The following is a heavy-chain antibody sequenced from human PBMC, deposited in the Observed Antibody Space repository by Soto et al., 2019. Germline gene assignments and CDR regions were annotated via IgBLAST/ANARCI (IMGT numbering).Heavy chain of an antibody. V-gene: IGHV3-33*01. CDR2: IWYDGSNK. J-gene: IGHJ3*02. Sequence: GGSLRLSCAASGFTFSSYGMHWVRQAPGKGLEWVAVIWYDGSNKYYADSVKGRFTISRDNSKNTLYLQMNSLRAEDTAVYYCARPRGGYEFAFDIWGQGTMVTVSS. CDR3: ARPRGGYEFAFDI. CDR1: GFTFSSYG. D-gene: IGHD5-12*01.